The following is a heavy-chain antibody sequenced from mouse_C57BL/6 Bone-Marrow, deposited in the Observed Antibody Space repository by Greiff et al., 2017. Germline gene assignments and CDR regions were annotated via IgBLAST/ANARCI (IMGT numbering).Heavy chain of an antibody. CDR1: GFSLTSYG. Sequence: QVQLQQSGPGLVQPSPSLSITCTVSGFSLTSYGVHWVRQSPGKGLEWLGVIWRGGSTDYNAAFMSRLSITKDNSKSQVFFKMNSLQADDTAIYYCAKTNPPNYVGSTDWYFDVWGTGTTGTVSS. CDR3: AKTNPPNYVGSTDWYFDV. CDR2: IWRGGST. V-gene: IGHV2-5*01. D-gene: IGHD1-1*01. J-gene: IGHJ1*03.